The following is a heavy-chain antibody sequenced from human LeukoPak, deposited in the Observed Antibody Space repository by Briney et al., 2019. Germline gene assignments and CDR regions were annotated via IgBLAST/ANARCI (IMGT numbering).Heavy chain of an antibody. CDR3: AKTRGYSYGYLDY. J-gene: IGHJ4*02. D-gene: IGHD5-18*01. CDR2: ISYDGSNK. V-gene: IGHV3-30*18. Sequence: PGRSLRLSCAASGFTFSSYGMHWVRQAPGKGLEWVAVISYDGSNKYCADSVKGRFTISRDNSKNTLYLQMNSLRAEDTAVYYCAKTRGYSYGYLDYWGQGTLVTVSS. CDR1: GFTFSSYG.